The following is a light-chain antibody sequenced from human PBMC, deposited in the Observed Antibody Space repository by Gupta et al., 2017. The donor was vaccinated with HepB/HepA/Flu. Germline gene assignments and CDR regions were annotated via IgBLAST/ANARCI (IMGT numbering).Light chain of an antibody. CDR3: QQDGSSPVT. V-gene: IGKV3-20*01. CDR1: QSVNDY. J-gene: IGKJ5*01. CDR2: GAS. Sequence: GERATLSCRASQSVNDYLAWYQQKPGQAPRLLIYGASSRATGIPDRFSGSGSGTDFTLTISRLEPEDFAVYYCQQDGSSPVTFGQGTQVEI.